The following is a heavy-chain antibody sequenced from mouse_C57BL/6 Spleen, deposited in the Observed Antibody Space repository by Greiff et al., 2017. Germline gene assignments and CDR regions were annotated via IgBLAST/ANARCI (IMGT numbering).Heavy chain of an antibody. CDR2: ISSGSSTI. D-gene: IGHD2-3*01. V-gene: IGHV5-17*01. J-gene: IGHJ4*01. CDR1: GFTFSDYG. Sequence: EVQVVESGGGLVKPGGSLKLSCAASGFTFSDYGMHWVRQAPEKGLEWVAYISSGSSTIYYADTVKGRFTISRDNAKNTLFLQMTSLRSEDTAMYYCARQGWLLRPYAMDYWGQGTSVTVSS. CDR3: ARQGWLLRPYAMDY.